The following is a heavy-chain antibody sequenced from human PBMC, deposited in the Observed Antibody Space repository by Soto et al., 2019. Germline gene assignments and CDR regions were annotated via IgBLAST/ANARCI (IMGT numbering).Heavy chain of an antibody. Sequence: GGSLRLSCAASGFTVSVKFMSWVRQAQGKGLEWVSVIYSGGSTYYADSVKGRFNISRDNSKNTLYLQMNSPRAEDTAVYYCARWGQQLGCDYWGQGTLVTVSS. CDR3: ARWGQQLGCDY. D-gene: IGHD6-13*01. CDR2: IYSGGST. CDR1: GFTVSVKF. V-gene: IGHV3-53*01. J-gene: IGHJ4*02.